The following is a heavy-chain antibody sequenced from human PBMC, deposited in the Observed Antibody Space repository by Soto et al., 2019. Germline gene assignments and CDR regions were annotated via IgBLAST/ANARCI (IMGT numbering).Heavy chain of an antibody. D-gene: IGHD2-15*01. V-gene: IGHV7-4-1*01. CDR3: ARGRWSGYYYYGMDV. CDR2: INTNTGNP. Sequence: ASVKVSCKASGYTFTSYAMHWVRQAPGQGLEWMGWINTNTGNPTYAQGFTGRFVFSLDTSVSTAYLQICSLKAEDTAVYYCARGRWSGYYYYGMDVWGQGTTVTVSS. CDR1: GYTFTSYA. J-gene: IGHJ6*02.